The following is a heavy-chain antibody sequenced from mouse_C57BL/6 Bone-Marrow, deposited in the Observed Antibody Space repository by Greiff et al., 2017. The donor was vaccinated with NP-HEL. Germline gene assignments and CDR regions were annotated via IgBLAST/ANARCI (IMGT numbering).Heavy chain of an antibody. CDR1: GYTFTNYW. Sequence: QVQLQQSGAELVRPGTSVKMSCKASGYTFTNYWIGWAKQRPGHGLEWIGDIYPGGGYTTYNEKFKGKATLTADKSTSTAYMQFNSLTSEDSAIDYCAIYGNYDYYAMDDWGQGTSVTVSS. CDR3: AIYGNYDYYAMDD. V-gene: IGHV1-63*01. J-gene: IGHJ4*01. D-gene: IGHD2-1*01. CDR2: IYPGGGYT.